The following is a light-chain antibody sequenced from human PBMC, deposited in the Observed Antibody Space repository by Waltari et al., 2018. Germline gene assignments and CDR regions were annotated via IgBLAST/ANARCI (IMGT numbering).Light chain of an antibody. CDR2: LNSDGTH. CDR3: QTWDPGLVV. J-gene: IGLJ2*01. V-gene: IGLV4-69*01. CDR1: SGHSRYT. Sequence: QVVLTQSPSASASLGASVKITCTLSSGHSRYTIAWLQHQPEKGPRYLMTLNSDGTHSKGDGLPVRFSGSSSGSERYLTISSLQSEDEADYYCQTWDPGLVVVGGGTKLTVL.